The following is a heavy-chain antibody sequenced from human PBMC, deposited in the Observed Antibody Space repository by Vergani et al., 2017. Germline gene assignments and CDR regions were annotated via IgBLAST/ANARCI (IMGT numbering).Heavy chain of an antibody. CDR1: GFTFSSYA. V-gene: IGHV3-23*01. CDR2: ISGSGGST. J-gene: IGHJ6*02. D-gene: IGHD6-13*01. Sequence: EVQLLESGGGLVQPGGSLRLSCAASGFTFSSYAMSWVRQAPGKGLEWVSAISGSGGSTYYADSVKGRFTISRDNSKNTLYLQMNILRAEDTAVYYCAKEVRQQLVWSRYYYYYGMDVWGQGTTVTVSS. CDR3: AKEVRQQLVWSRYYYYYGMDV.